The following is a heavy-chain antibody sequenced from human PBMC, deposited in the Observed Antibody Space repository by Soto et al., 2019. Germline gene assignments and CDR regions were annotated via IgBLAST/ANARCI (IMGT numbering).Heavy chain of an antibody. CDR2: ISYDGSKK. CDR1: GFTFSTYG. CDR3: AKDRRVKSYDRSGLDY. Sequence: QVQLVESGGGVVQPGRSLRLSCTASGFTFSTYGIHWVRQAPGKGLEWVALISYDGSKKYYADSVKGRFTISRDNSKNTLYLQMNALRAEDTAMYYCAKDRRVKSYDRSGLDYWGQGTLVTVSS. V-gene: IGHV3-30*18. J-gene: IGHJ4*02. D-gene: IGHD3-22*01.